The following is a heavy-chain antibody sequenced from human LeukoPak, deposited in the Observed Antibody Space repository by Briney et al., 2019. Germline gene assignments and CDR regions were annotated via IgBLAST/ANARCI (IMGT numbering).Heavy chain of an antibody. D-gene: IGHD3-3*01. J-gene: IGHJ4*02. CDR2: ISAYNGNT. V-gene: IGHV1-18*01. CDR1: GYTFTSYG. CDR3: ARDLTLGYTIFGVANQGYFDY. Sequence: ASVKVSCKASGYTFTSYGISWVRQAPGQGLEWMGGISAYNGNTNYAQKLQGRVTMTTDTSTSTAYMELRSLRSDDTAVYYCARDLTLGYTIFGVANQGYFDYWGQGTLVTVSS.